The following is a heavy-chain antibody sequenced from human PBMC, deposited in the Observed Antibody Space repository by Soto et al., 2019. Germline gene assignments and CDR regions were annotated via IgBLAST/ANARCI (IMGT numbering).Heavy chain of an antibody. CDR2: ISGSGGST. Sequence: GGSLRLSCAASGFTFSSYAMSWVRQAPGKGLEWVSAISGSGGSTYYADSVKGRFTISRDNSKNTLYLQMNSLRAEDTAVYYCAKGGGDIVVVPAAMPASPRPSSGPEPEVDYWGQGTLVTVSS. V-gene: IGHV3-23*01. CDR1: GFTFSSYA. D-gene: IGHD2-2*01. J-gene: IGHJ4*02. CDR3: AKGGGDIVVVPAAMPASPRPSSGPEPEVDY.